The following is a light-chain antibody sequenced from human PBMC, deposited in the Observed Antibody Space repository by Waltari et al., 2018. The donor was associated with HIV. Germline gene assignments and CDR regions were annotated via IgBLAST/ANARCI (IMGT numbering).Light chain of an antibody. V-gene: IGLV2-8*01. CDR3: SAEAGRNVL. CDR1: SSDVGGSNY. Sequence: QSALTQPPSASGSHGQSVTLSCTGTSSDVGGSNYVSWYQQHPGKAPKLLIFDVPRRPAGVPLCFAGTKAGKTASRTVAGLQAEDEADYYSSAEAGRNVLFGGGTKLTVL. J-gene: IGLJ2*01. CDR2: DVP.